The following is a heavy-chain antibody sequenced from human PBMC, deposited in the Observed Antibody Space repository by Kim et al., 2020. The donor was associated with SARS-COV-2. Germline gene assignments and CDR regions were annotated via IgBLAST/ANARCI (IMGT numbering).Heavy chain of an antibody. CDR1: GFTFSSYG. J-gene: IGHJ6*02. D-gene: IGHD2-2*01. CDR3: ASAAMEEGYYYYGMDV. CDR2: ISYDGSNK. V-gene: IGHV3-30*03. Sequence: GGSLRLSCAASGFTFSSYGMHWVRQAPGKGLEWVAVISYDGSNKYYADSVKGRFTISRDNSKNTLYLQMNSLRAEDTAVYYCASAAMEEGYYYYGMDVWGQGTTVTVSS.